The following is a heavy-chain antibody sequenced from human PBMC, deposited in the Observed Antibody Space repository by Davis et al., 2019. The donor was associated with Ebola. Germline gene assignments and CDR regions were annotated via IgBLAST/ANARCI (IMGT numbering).Heavy chain of an antibody. CDR3: ARDGLLFGVVTIYGMDV. D-gene: IGHD3-3*01. Sequence: GESLKISCAASGFTFSRYSMNWVRQAPGTGLEWVSSISSSSSYIYYADSVKGRFTISRDNAKNSLYLQMNSLRAEDTAVYSCARDGLLFGVVTIYGMDVWGQGTTVTVSS. J-gene: IGHJ6*01. CDR2: ISSSSSYI. CDR1: GFTFSRYS. V-gene: IGHV3-21*01.